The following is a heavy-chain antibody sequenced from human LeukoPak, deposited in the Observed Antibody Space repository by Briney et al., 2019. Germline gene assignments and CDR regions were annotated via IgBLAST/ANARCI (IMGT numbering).Heavy chain of an antibody. CDR2: ISGSGGST. V-gene: IGHV3-23*01. D-gene: IGHD3-22*01. J-gene: IGHJ4*02. CDR1: GFTFSSYA. Sequence: GGSLRLSCAASGFTFSSYAMSWVRQAPGKGLEWVSAISGSGGSTYYADSVKGRFTVSRDNSKSTLYLQMNSLRAEDTAVYYCAKDYDSSGYYYGDWGQGTLVTVSS. CDR3: AKDYDSSGYYYGD.